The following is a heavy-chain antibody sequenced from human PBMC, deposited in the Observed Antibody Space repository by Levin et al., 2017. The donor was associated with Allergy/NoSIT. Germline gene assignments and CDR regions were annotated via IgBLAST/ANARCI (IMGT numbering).Heavy chain of an antibody. V-gene: IGHV3-23*01. CDR1: GFNFSSYA. CDR3: AKDDPHIAARIRRGGMDV. Sequence: GGSLRLSCAASGFNFSSYAMSWVRQAPGKGLEWVSAISGSGGSTYYADSVKGRFTISRDNSKNTLYLQMNSLRAEDTAVYYCAKDDPHIAARIRRGGMDVWGQGTTVTVSS. CDR2: ISGSGGST. D-gene: IGHD6-6*01. J-gene: IGHJ6*02.